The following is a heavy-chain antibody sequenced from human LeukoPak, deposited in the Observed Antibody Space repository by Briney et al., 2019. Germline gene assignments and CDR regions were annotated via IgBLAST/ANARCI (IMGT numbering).Heavy chain of an antibody. CDR2: ITWDGGST. CDR1: GFTFDDYA. J-gene: IGHJ4*02. Sequence: GGSLRLSCAASGFTFDDYAMHWVRQAPGKGLEWVSLITWDGGSTYYADSVKGRFTISRDNAKNSLYLQMNSLRAEDTAVYYCATVIVATIDYWGQGTLVTVSS. D-gene: IGHD5-12*01. V-gene: IGHV3-43D*04. CDR3: ATVIVATIDY.